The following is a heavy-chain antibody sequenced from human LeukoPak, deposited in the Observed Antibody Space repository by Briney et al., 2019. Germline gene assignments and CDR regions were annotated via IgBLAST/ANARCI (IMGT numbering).Heavy chain of an antibody. D-gene: IGHD1-26*01. CDR2: INPDGSQK. CDR3: AREGGNYGKDV. Sequence: GSLRLSCAASGFTFSGYWMTWARRAPGKGLEWVANINPDGSQKYYVDSVKGRFTISRDNAKNSLYLQMNSLRVEETAVYYCAREGGNYGKDVWGRGTTVIVSS. CDR1: GFTFSGYW. V-gene: IGHV3-7*03. J-gene: IGHJ6*02.